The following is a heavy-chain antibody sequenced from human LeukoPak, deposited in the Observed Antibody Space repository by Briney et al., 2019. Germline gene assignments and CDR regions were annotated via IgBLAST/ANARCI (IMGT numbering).Heavy chain of an antibody. CDR2: ISSSSSTI. CDR3: ASLDWYQLLNWFDP. D-gene: IGHD2-2*01. CDR1: GFTFSSYS. Sequence: GGSLRLSCAASGFTFSSYSMNWVRQAPGKGLEWVSYISSSSSTIYYADSVKGRFTISRDNAKNSLYLQMNRLRAEDTAVYYCASLDWYQLLNWFDPWGQGTLVTVSS. V-gene: IGHV3-48*01. J-gene: IGHJ5*02.